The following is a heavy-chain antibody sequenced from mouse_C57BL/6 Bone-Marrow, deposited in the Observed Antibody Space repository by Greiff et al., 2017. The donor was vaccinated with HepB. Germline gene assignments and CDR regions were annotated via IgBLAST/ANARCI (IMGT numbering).Heavy chain of an antibody. CDR1: GYTFTSYW. CDR3: ARYYDYLSS. Sequence: QVQLQQSGAELVKPGASVKLSCKASGYTFTSYWMQWVKQRPGQGLEWIGEIDPSDSYTNYNQKFKGKATLTVDTSSSTAYMQLSSLTSEDSAVYYCARYYDYLSSWGQGTLVTVSA. D-gene: IGHD2-4*01. J-gene: IGHJ3*02. CDR2: IDPSDSYT. V-gene: IGHV1-50*01.